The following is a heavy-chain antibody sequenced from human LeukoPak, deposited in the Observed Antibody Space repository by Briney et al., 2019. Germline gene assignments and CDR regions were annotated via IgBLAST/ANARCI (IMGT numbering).Heavy chain of an antibody. CDR3: VKGYSSGWYRVRADY. CDR2: ISSNGGST. V-gene: IGHV3-64D*06. CDR1: GFTFSDYA. D-gene: IGHD6-19*01. J-gene: IGHJ4*02. Sequence: GGSLRLSCSASGFTFSDYAIHWVRRAPGKGLEYVSAISSNGGSTYYADSAKGRFTISRDNSEDTLYLQMSRLRVEDTAVYYCVKGYSSGWYRVRADYWGQGTLVTVSS.